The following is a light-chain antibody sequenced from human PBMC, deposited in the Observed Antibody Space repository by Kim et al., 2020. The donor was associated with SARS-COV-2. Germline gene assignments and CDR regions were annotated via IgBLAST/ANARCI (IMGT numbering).Light chain of an antibody. CDR1: SGRIASNY. CDR3: QSYDSSNWV. J-gene: IGLJ3*02. Sequence: GTAATTSGPGSSGRIASNYVQWYQQRPGSAPTTVIYEDNQRPSGVPDRFSGSIDSSSNSASLTISGLKTEDEADYYCQSYDSSNWVFGGGTQLTVL. V-gene: IGLV6-57*02. CDR2: EDN.